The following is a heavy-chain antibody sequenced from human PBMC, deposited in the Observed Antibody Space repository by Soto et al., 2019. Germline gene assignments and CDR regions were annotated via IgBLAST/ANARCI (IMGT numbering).Heavy chain of an antibody. CDR2: ISGSGGST. CDR1: GFTFSSYA. CDR3: ATSMVRGVSDY. J-gene: IGHJ4*02. D-gene: IGHD3-10*01. V-gene: IGHV3-23*01. Sequence: GGSLRLSCAASGFTFSSYAMSWVRQAPGKGLEWVSAISGSGGSTYYADSVKGRFTISRDNSKNTLYLQMNSLRSEDTAVYYCATSMVRGVSDYWGQGTLVTVSS.